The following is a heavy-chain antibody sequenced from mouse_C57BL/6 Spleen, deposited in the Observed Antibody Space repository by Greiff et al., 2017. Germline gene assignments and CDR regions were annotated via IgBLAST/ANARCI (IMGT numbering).Heavy chain of an antibody. CDR2: INPSNGGT. CDR1: GYTFTSYW. CDR3: AHGGSYSNSPWFAY. Sequence: VQLQQPGTELVKPGASVKLSCKASGYTFTSYWMHWVKQRPGQGLEWIGNINPSNGGTNSNEKFKGKATLTVDKSSSTAYMHLSSLTAEDSAVYYCAHGGSYSNSPWFAYWGQGTLVTVSA. D-gene: IGHD2-5*01. J-gene: IGHJ3*01. V-gene: IGHV1-53*01.